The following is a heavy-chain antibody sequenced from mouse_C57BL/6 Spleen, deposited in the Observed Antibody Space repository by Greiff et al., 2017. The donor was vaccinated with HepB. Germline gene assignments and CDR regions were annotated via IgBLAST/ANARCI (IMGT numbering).Heavy chain of an antibody. D-gene: IGHD1-1*01. CDR3: ARDYGSSYGFAY. V-gene: IGHV1-20*01. Sequence: VQLQHSGPELVKPGDSVKISCKASGYSFTGYFMNWVMQSHGKSLEWIGRINPYNGDTFYNQKFKGKATLTVDKSSSTAHMELRSLTSEDSAVYYCARDYGSSYGFAYWGQGTLVTVSA. CDR1: GYSFTGYF. J-gene: IGHJ3*01. CDR2: INPYNGDT.